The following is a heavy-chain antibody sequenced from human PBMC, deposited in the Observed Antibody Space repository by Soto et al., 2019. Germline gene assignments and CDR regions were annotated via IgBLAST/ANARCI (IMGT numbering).Heavy chain of an antibody. J-gene: IGHJ5*02. CDR2: IRSKANSYAT. D-gene: IGHD2-15*01. Sequence: GGSLRLSCAASGFTFSGSAMHWVRQASGKGLEWVGRIRSKANSYATAYAASVKGRFTISRDDSKNTAYLQMNSLKTEDTAVYYCTRPGWYGDNWFDPWGQGTLVTVSS. CDR1: GFTFSGSA. V-gene: IGHV3-73*01. CDR3: TRPGWYGDNWFDP.